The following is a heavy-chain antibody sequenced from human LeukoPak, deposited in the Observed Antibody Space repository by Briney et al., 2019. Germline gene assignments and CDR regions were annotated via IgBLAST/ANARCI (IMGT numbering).Heavy chain of an antibody. D-gene: IGHD3-10*01. CDR1: GFTFSSYA. J-gene: IGHJ4*02. CDR3: ARTTTYYYGSGSYSPFDY. Sequence: GGSLRLSCAASGFTFSSYAMSWVRQAPGKGLEWVSSISSSSSYIYYADSVKGRFTISRDNAKNSLYLQMNSLRAEDTAVYYCARTTTYYYGSGSYSPFDYWGQGTLVTVSS. CDR2: ISSSSSYI. V-gene: IGHV3-21*01.